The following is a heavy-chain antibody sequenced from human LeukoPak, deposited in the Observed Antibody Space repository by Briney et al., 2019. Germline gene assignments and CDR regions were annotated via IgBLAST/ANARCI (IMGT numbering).Heavy chain of an antibody. CDR3: ARGVDSSGYSRSPPSEYFQH. V-gene: IGHV1-8*01. CDR2: MNPNSGNT. CDR1: GYTFTSYD. D-gene: IGHD3-22*01. Sequence: ASVKVSCKASGYTFTSYDINWVRQATGQGLEWMGWMNPNSGNTGYAQKFQGRVTMTRNTSISTAYMELSSLRSADTAVYYCARGVDSSGYSRSPPSEYFQHWGQGTLVTVSS. J-gene: IGHJ1*01.